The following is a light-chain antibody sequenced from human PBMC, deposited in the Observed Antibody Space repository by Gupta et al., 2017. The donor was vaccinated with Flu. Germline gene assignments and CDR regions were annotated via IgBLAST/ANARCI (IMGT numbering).Light chain of an antibody. J-gene: IGKJ4*01. Sequence: SSSDRVTLHSLVSKSISTYLDWYQQRPGQSPRLLIYDVSSRDTGIPARFSGSGSGTEFTLTISRLQSDDFAVYYCQQDNDWPFAFGRGTKVEIK. V-gene: IGKV3-15*01. CDR3: QQDNDWPFA. CDR1: KSISTY. CDR2: DVS.